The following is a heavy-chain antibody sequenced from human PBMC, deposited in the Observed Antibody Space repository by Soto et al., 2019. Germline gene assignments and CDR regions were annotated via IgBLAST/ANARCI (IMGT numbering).Heavy chain of an antibody. Sequence: QVQLVESGGGVVQPGRSLRLSCAASGFTFSSYGMHWVRQAPGKGLEWVAVMSYDGSNKYYADSVKGRFTISRDNSKNPLYLQMNSLRAEDTAVYYCAQDVITMVRGVNPYYYYGMDVWGQGTPVTVSS. CDR2: MSYDGSNK. CDR1: GFTFSSYG. D-gene: IGHD3-10*01. V-gene: IGHV3-30*18. J-gene: IGHJ6*02. CDR3: AQDVITMVRGVNPYYYYGMDV.